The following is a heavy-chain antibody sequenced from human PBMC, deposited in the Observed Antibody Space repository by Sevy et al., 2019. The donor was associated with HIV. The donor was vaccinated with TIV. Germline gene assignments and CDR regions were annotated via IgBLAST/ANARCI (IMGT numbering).Heavy chain of an antibody. Sequence: GGSLRLSCAASGFIFSKFALSWVRQAPGRGLEWVSAVSGNDGCTYYAASVKGRFTISRDISENMLYLQMNSLSAEDTAVYYCAKDFSYGGNSWNFDFWGQGTLVTVSS. J-gene: IGHJ4*02. CDR3: AKDFSYGGNSWNFDF. V-gene: IGHV3-23*01. D-gene: IGHD4-17*01. CDR1: GFIFSKFA. CDR2: VSGNDGCT.